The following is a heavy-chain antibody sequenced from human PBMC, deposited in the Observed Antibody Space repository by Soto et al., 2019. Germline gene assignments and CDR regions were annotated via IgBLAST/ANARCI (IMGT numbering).Heavy chain of an antibody. V-gene: IGHV1-58*01. CDR1: GFTFTSSA. Sequence: QMQLVQSGPEVKKPGTSVKVSCKASGFTFTSSAVQWVRQARGQRLEWIGWIVVGSGNTNYAQKFQERVTITRDMSTSTADLELSCLRAEDTAVYYCAAGIVGATTPLIDYWGQGTLVTVSS. J-gene: IGHJ4*02. CDR2: IVVGSGNT. CDR3: AAGIVGATTPLIDY. D-gene: IGHD1-26*01.